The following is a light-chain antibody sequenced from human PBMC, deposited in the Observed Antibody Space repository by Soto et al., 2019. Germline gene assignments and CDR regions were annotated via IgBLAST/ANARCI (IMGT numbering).Light chain of an antibody. CDR1: TSDVGSYNP. CDR2: EGN. V-gene: IGLV2-23*01. Sequence: QSALTQPASVSGSPGQSITISCAGTTSDVGSYNPVSWYQQHPGKGPKLMIYEGNKRPSGISNRFSGSKSGNTASLTISGLQAEDEADYYCCSYAGSSISFYVFGTGTKVTVL. J-gene: IGLJ1*01. CDR3: CSYAGSSISFYV.